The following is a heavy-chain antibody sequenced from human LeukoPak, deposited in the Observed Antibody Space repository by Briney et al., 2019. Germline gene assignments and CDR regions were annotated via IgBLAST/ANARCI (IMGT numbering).Heavy chain of an antibody. V-gene: IGHV3-7*01. CDR3: ARSQRPSGYYLYYFDY. D-gene: IGHD3-22*01. Sequence: GGSLRLSCAASGFTFSSYWMSWVRQAPGKGLEWVANIKRDGSEKYYVDSVKGRFTISRDNAKNSLYLQMNSLRAEDTAVYYCARSQRPSGYYLYYFDYWGQGTLVTVSS. J-gene: IGHJ4*02. CDR2: IKRDGSEK. CDR1: GFTFSSYW.